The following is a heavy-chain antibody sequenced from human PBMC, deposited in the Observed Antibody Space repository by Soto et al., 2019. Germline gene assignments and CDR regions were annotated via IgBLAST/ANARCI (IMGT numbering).Heavy chain of an antibody. V-gene: IGHV4-31*03. J-gene: IGHJ4*02. CDR2: IYYSGST. Sequence: KTSETLSLTCTVSRGSISSGGYYWSWIRQHPGKGLEWIGYIYYSGSTYYNPSLKSRVTISVDTSKNQFSLKLSSVTAADTAVYYCARDLEDSSGFAFDYWGQGTLVTVSS. CDR3: ARDLEDSSGFAFDY. CDR1: RGSISSGGYY. D-gene: IGHD3-22*01.